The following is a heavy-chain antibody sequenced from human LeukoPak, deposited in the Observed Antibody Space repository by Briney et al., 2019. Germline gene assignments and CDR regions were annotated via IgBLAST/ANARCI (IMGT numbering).Heavy chain of an antibody. D-gene: IGHD6-13*01. V-gene: IGHV4-34*01. CDR2: INHSGST. CDR1: GGSFSGYY. J-gene: IGHJ4*02. Sequence: PSETLSLTCAVYGGSFSGYYWSWIRQPPGKGLEWIGEINHSGSTNYNPSLKSRVTISVDTSKNQFSLKLSSVTAADTAVYYCARALSSAHGQQLETDYWGQGTLVTVSS. CDR3: ARALSSAHGQQLETDY.